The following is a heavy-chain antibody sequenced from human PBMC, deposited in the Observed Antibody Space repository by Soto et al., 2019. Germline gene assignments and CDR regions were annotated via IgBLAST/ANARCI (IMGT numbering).Heavy chain of an antibody. CDR3: ARRACDSYSGIDV. Sequence: VQLVESGGGEVQPGRSLRLSCAASGFKYTDFALHWVRQAPGKGLEWVAIISYDGSDKYYADSVKGRFVIYRDNPKNTLYLEMNRLRRVDAALYFCARRACDSYSGIDVWGPGNMVTV. J-gene: IGHJ6*02. D-gene: IGHD3-22*01. V-gene: IGHV3-30*09. CDR2: ISYDGSDK. CDR1: GFKYTDFA.